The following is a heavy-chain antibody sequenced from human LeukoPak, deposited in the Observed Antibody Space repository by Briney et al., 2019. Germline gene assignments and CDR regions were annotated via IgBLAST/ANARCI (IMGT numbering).Heavy chain of an antibody. CDR1: GFTFSSYW. V-gene: IGHV3-7*01. D-gene: IGHD3-10*01. CDR2: IKQDGSEK. J-gene: IGHJ4*02. Sequence: GGSLRLSCAASGFTFSSYWMSWVRQAPGKGLEWVANIKQDGSEKYYVDSVKGRFTISRDNAKNSLHLQMNSLRAEDTAVYYCARDAYVLLWFGEYYFDYWGQGTLVTVSS. CDR3: ARDAYVLLWFGEYYFDY.